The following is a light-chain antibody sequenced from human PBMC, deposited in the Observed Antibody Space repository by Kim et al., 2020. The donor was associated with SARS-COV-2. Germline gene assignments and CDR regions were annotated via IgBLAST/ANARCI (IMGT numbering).Light chain of an antibody. CDR2: GKN. CDR1: SLKSYY. Sequence: VALGQTVRIKCQGDSLKSYYATCYQQKPGQAPILVIYGKNNRPSGIPDRFSGSSSGNTASLTITGTQAGDEADYYCNSRDSNNNVLFGGGTRLTVL. J-gene: IGLJ2*01. CDR3: NSRDSNNNVL. V-gene: IGLV3-19*01.